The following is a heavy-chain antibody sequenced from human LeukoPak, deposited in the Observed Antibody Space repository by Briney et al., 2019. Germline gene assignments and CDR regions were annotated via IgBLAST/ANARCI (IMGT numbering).Heavy chain of an antibody. V-gene: IGHV4-34*01. CDR2: INHSGST. CDR3: ARVRRWLHHSPNYFDC. D-gene: IGHD5-24*01. Sequence: SETLSLTCAVYGGSFSGYYWSWIRQPPGKGLEWIGEINHSGSTNYNPSLKSRVTISVDTSKNQFSLKLSSVTAADTAVYYCARVRRWLHHSPNYFDCWGQGTLVTVSS. CDR1: GGSFSGYY. J-gene: IGHJ4*02.